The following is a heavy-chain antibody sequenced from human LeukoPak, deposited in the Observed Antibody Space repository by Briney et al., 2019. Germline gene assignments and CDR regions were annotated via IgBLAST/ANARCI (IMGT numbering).Heavy chain of an antibody. Sequence: PSETLSLTCTVSGGSLSSSSYYWSWIRQPPGKGLEWIGEINHSGGTNYNPSLKSRVTISVDTSKNQFSLKLSSVTAADTAVYYCARGVRLVTIFGVGLLDYWGQGTLVTVSS. J-gene: IGHJ4*02. CDR2: INHSGGT. D-gene: IGHD3-3*01. CDR1: GGSLSSSSYY. CDR3: ARGVRLVTIFGVGLLDY. V-gene: IGHV4-39*07.